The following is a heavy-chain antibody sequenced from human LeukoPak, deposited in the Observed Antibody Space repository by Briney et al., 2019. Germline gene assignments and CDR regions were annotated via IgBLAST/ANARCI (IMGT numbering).Heavy chain of an antibody. CDR1: GGSISTYY. Sequence: SETLSLTCTVSGGSISTYYWTWIRQPPGKGLEWIGYIYDSGSTNYNPSLKSRVTISVDTSKNQFSLKLSSVTATDTAVYYCARQSGSGWYDLLDYWGQGTLVTVSS. CDR2: IYDSGST. CDR3: ARQSGSGWYDLLDY. D-gene: IGHD6-19*01. J-gene: IGHJ4*02. V-gene: IGHV4-59*01.